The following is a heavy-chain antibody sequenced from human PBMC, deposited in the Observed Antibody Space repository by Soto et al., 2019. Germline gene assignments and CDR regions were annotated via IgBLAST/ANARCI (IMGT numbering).Heavy chain of an antibody. CDR2: IYYSGST. V-gene: IGHV4-31*03. CDR3: GLGAASKPYFDY. J-gene: IGHJ4*02. Sequence: QVQLQESGPGLVKPSQTLSLTCTVSGGSISSGGYYWSWIRQHPGKGLEWIGYIYYSGSTYYKPSLKSRVTISVDTSKTQFSLKLISVTAADTAVYYCGLGAASKPYFDYWGQGTLVTVSS. D-gene: IGHD2-21*01. CDR1: GGSISSGGYY.